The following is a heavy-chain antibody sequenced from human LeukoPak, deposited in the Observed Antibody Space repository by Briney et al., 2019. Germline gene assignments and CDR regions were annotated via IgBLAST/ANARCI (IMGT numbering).Heavy chain of an antibody. CDR3: TMEGYSGNYPAY. D-gene: IGHD1-26*01. Sequence: GGSLRLSCAASGFTFSTYSMDWVRQAPGKGLEWVSSISSSSSYIYYADSVKGRFTISRDNAKNSLYLQMNSLRAEDTAVYYCTMEGYSGNYPAYWGQGTLVTVSS. CDR1: GFTFSTYS. J-gene: IGHJ4*02. V-gene: IGHV3-21*01. CDR2: ISSSSSYI.